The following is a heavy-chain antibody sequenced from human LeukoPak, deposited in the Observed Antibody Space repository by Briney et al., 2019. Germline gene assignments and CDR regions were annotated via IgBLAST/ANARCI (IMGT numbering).Heavy chain of an antibody. CDR3: ARLLGMIMFGEADAFEV. V-gene: IGHV3-21*01. Sequence: PGGSLRLSCAAPGFTFTSYSMNWVRQAPGKGLEWVSSISRSSTYIYYADSVKGRFTISRDNAKNSLYLQMNSLRAEDTAVYYCARLLGMIMFGEADAFEVWGQGTRVTVSS. CDR2: ISRSSTYI. J-gene: IGHJ3*01. CDR1: GFTFTSYS. D-gene: IGHD3-16*01.